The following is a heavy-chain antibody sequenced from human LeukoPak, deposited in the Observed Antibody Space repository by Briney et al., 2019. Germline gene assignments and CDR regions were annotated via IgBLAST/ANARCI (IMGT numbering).Heavy chain of an antibody. V-gene: IGHV3-7*01. Sequence: PGGSLRLSCAASGFTFSSYWLSWVRQAPGKGLEWVANIKEDGSEKYYVDSVKGRFTISKDNSKNTLFVQMNSLRAEDTAVYYCATGSGYYYGHWGQGTLVTVSS. CDR1: GFTFSSYW. J-gene: IGHJ4*02. CDR3: ATGSGYYYGH. D-gene: IGHD3-22*01. CDR2: IKEDGSEK.